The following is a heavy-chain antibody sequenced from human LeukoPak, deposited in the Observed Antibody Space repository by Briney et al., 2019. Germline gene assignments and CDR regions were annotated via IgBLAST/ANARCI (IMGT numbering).Heavy chain of an antibody. CDR3: ARAAQNYDILTGFSAYYMDV. CDR1: GGSINNYY. J-gene: IGHJ6*03. CDR2: IYYTGDT. D-gene: IGHD3-9*01. V-gene: IGHV4-59*12. Sequence: SETLSLTCTVSGGSINNYYWNWIRQPPGKGLEWIGYIYYTGDTNYNPSLKSRVTMSVDTSKNQFSLKLSSVTAADTAVYYCARAAQNYDILTGFSAYYMDVWGKGTTVTISS.